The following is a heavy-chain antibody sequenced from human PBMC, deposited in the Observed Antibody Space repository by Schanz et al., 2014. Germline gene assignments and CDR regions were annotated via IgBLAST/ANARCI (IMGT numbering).Heavy chain of an antibody. CDR1: GFTFSGYA. CDR3: AGAVATIRADSFDI. J-gene: IGHJ3*02. V-gene: IGHV3-48*01. Sequence: DVQLVDSGGGLVQPGGSLRLSCAASGFTFSGYAMSWVRQAPGKGLEWVSYISGSSSTKYYADSVKGRFTISRDNGKKSLYLQMNSLRAEDTAVYYCAGAVATIRADSFDIWGQGTMVAVSS. D-gene: IGHD5-12*01. CDR2: ISGSSSTK.